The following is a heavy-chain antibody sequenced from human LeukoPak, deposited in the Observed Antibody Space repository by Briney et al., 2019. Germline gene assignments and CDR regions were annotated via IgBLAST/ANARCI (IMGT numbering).Heavy chain of an antibody. D-gene: IGHD4-11*01. V-gene: IGHV1-69*02. CDR3: ARGDRTVGFDY. Sequence: GASVKVSYKASGGTVSSYTISWVRQAPGQGLEWMGRIIPILGIANYAQKFQGRITITADKSTSTADMELSSLRSEDTAVYYCARGDRTVGFDYWGQGTLVTVSS. CDR1: GGTVSSYT. CDR2: IIPILGIA. J-gene: IGHJ4*02.